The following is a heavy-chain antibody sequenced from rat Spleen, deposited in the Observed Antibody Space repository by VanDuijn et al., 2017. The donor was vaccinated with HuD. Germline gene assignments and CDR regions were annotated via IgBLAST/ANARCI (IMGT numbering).Heavy chain of an antibody. CDR1: GLSFSNYD. V-gene: IGHV5-29*01. D-gene: IGHD4-3*01. CDR2: FSFDGRTT. CDR3: ARHNSGYGVMDA. J-gene: IGHJ4*01. Sequence: EVQLVESGGGLVQPGRSLKLSCAASGLSFSNYDMAWVRQAPTTGLEWVATFSFDGRTTYYRDSVKGRFTISRDPAQNTLYLQMDSLRSEDTATYYCARHNSGYGVMDAWGQGASVTVSS.